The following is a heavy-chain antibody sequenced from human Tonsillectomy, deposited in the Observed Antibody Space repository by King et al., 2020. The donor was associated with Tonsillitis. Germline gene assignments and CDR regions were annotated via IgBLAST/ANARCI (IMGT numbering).Heavy chain of an antibody. D-gene: IGHD4-17*01. CDR1: GFTFTSSA. V-gene: IGHV1-58*01. CDR3: AASTVTTYYYYSYMDV. CDR2: IVVCSGNT. J-gene: IGHJ6*03. Sequence: QLVQSGPEVKKPGTSVKVSCKASGFTFTSSAVQWVRQARGERVEGVGWIVVCSGNTNYAQKFQERVTTTRDPSTSTAYIELSSLRAEDTAVYYCAASTVTTYYYYSYMDVWGKGTTVTVSS.